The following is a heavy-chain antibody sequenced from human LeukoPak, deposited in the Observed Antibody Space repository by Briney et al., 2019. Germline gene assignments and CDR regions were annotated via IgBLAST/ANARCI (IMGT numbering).Heavy chain of an antibody. V-gene: IGHV1-69*01. CDR3: ARDGLAITGTMGYFDS. CDR1: GGTFINLP. Sequence: SVKVSCKTSGGTFINLPISWVRQAPGQGLEWMGGIVPVFGTAKYAQKFQGRFTITADESTSASYMEVTGLTSEDTAVYYCARDGLAITGTMGYFDSWAQGTLVTVS. D-gene: IGHD1-7*01. J-gene: IGHJ4*02. CDR2: IVPVFGTA.